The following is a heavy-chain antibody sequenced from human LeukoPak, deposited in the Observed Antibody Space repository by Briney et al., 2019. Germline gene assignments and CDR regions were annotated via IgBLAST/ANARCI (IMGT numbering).Heavy chain of an antibody. Sequence: SETLSLTCAVSGGSISSSNWWSWVRQSPGKGLEWIGEIYYSGSTNYNPSLKSRITISVDKSKNKFSLKLSSVTAADTAVYYCARTTTVTTRFDPWGQGTLATVSS. J-gene: IGHJ5*02. CDR3: ARTTTVTTRFDP. D-gene: IGHD4-17*01. V-gene: IGHV4-4*02. CDR1: GGSISSSNW. CDR2: IYYSGST.